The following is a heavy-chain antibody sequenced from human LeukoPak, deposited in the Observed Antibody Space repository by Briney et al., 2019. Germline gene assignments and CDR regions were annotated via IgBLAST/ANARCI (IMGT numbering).Heavy chain of an antibody. D-gene: IGHD3-22*01. CDR3: ARGLGDYYDTSGYYYAVPAH. CDR2: MNPNSGDT. CDR1: GYTFTTYD. J-gene: IGHJ4*02. V-gene: IGHV1-8*01. Sequence: ASVKVSCKASGYTFTTYDITWVRQAPGHGLEWMGWMNPNSGDTAYAQKFQGRVAMTRDTSISTAYMELSSLRSEDTAVYYCARGLGDYYDTSGYYYAVPAHWGQGTLVTVSS.